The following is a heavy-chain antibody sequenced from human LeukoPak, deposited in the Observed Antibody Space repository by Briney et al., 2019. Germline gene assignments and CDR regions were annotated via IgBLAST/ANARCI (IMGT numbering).Heavy chain of an antibody. D-gene: IGHD3-22*01. Sequence: GPLRLSCAASGFTVSDNYMSWVRQAPGKRREGLGEIYHSGSTNSNPSLKRRVTISVDKSKNQFSLKLSSVTAADTAVYYCARFGTDSSGYYYLADGMDVWGQGTTVTVSS. J-gene: IGHJ6*02. CDR2: IYHSGST. CDR3: ARFGTDSSGYYYLADGMDV. CDR1: GFTVSDNY. V-gene: IGHV4-34*01.